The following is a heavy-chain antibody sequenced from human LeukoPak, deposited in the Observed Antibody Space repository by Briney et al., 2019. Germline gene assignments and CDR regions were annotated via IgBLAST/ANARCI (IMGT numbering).Heavy chain of an antibody. CDR2: INHSGST. V-gene: IGHV4-34*01. D-gene: IGHD6-19*01. Sequence: ASETLSLTCAVYGGSFSGYYWSWVRQPPGMGLEWIGEINHSGSTNYNPSLKSRVTISVDTSKNQFSLKLSSVTAADTAVYYCARHMAVAGTGFDYWGQGTLVTVSS. CDR1: GGSFSGYY. CDR3: ARHMAVAGTGFDY. J-gene: IGHJ4*02.